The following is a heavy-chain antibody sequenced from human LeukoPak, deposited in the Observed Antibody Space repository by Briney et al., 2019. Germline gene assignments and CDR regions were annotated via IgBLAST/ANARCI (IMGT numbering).Heavy chain of an antibody. D-gene: IGHD1-1*01. V-gene: IGHV3-15*01. CDR3: AELDTRGGAY. Sequence: GGSLRLSCAASGFTFSNAWMSWVRQAPGKGLEWVARIKSKTDGGTTDYAAPVKGRFTISRDDSKNTLYLQMNSLKTEDTAVYYCAELDTRGGAYLGQGTLVTVSS. J-gene: IGHJ4*02. CDR2: IKSKTDGGTT. CDR1: GFTFSNAW.